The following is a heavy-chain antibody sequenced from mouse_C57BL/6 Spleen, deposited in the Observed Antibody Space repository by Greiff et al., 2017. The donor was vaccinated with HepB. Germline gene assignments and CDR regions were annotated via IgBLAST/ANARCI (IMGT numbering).Heavy chain of an antibody. CDR3: ARAEDYYGSSSDYAMDY. D-gene: IGHD1-1*01. J-gene: IGHJ4*01. CDR2: IYPGDGDT. V-gene: IGHV1-80*01. CDR1: GYAFSSYW. Sequence: QVQLQQSGAELVKPGASVKISCKASGYAFSSYWMNWVKQRPGKGLEWIGQIYPGDGDTNYNGKFKGKATLTADKSSSTAYMQLSSLTSEDSAVYFCARAEDYYGSSSDYAMDYWGQGTSVTVSS.